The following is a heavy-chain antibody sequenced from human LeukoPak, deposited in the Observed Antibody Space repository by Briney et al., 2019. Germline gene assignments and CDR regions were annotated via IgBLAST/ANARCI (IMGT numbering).Heavy chain of an antibody. D-gene: IGHD4-17*01. CDR2: IYYSGST. CDR3: ARDDYGDYLFDY. J-gene: IGHJ4*02. Sequence: SQTLSLTCTVSGGSISSGDYYWSWIRQPPGKGLEWIGYIYYSGSTYYNPSLKSRVIISVDTSKNQFSLKLSSVTAADTAVYYCARDDYGDYLFDYWGQGTLVTVSS. CDR1: GGSISSGDYY. V-gene: IGHV4-30-4*01.